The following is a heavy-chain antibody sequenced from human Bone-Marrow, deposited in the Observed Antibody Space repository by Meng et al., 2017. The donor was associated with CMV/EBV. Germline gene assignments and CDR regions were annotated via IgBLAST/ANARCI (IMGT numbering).Heavy chain of an antibody. V-gene: IGHV3-23*03. CDR3: AKDPYPWSGYSNWFDP. J-gene: IGHJ5*02. CDR1: LPFCSVA. Sequence: LPFCSVAMSWVLQAPGKGLECVSVIYSGGSSTYYADSVKGRFTISRDNSKNTLYLQMNSLRAEDTAVYYCAKDPYPWSGYSNWFDPWGQGTLVTVSS. D-gene: IGHD3-3*01. CDR2: IYSGGSST.